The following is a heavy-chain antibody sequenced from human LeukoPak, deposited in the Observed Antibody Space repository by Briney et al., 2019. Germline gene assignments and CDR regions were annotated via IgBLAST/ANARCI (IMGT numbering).Heavy chain of an antibody. CDR2: ISWNSGSI. V-gene: IGHV3-9*01. J-gene: IGHJ4*02. CDR3: AKDIIYDSSGFDY. D-gene: IGHD3-22*01. CDR1: GFTFDDYA. Sequence: PGRSLRLSCAASGFTFDDYAMHWVRQAPGKGLEWVSGISWNSGSIGYADSVKGRFTISRDNAKNSLYLQVNSLRAEDTALYYCAKDIIYDSSGFDYWGQGTLVTVSS.